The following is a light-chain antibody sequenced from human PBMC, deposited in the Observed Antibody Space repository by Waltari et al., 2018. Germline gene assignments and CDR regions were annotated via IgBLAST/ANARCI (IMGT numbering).Light chain of an antibody. CDR1: QSVASNY. J-gene: IGKJ4*01. CDR2: TAS. Sequence: EIVLTQSPGTLSLSPGERATLSCRASQSVASNYLAWYQQKPGQAPRLLMYTASSRASGIPDRFSGSGSGTEFTLTISRLEPEDFAVYYCQQYSTSPLTFGGGTRVDLK. CDR3: QQYSTSPLT. V-gene: IGKV3-20*01.